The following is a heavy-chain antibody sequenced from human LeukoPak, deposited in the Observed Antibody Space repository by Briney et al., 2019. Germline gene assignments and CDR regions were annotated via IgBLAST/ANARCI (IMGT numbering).Heavy chain of an antibody. J-gene: IGHJ4*02. CDR2: ISGSGGST. D-gene: IGHD5-18*01. Sequence: GGSLRLSCAASGFTFSSYAMSWVRQAPGKGLEWVSAISGSGGSTYYADSVKGRSTISRDNAKNSLYLQMNSLRAEDTAVYYCAREERYSYAQVDYWGQGTLVTVSS. CDR3: AREERYSYAQVDY. CDR1: GFTFSSYA. V-gene: IGHV3-23*01.